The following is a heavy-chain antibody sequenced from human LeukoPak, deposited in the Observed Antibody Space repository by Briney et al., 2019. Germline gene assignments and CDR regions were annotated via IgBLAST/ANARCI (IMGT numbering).Heavy chain of an antibody. CDR2: ISAYNGNT. CDR1: GYTFTSYG. J-gene: IGHJ6*02. CDR3: ARDGPYCSGGSCYYVTDYYGMDV. D-gene: IGHD2-15*01. V-gene: IGHV1-18*01. Sequence: ASVKVSCKASGYTFTSYGISWVRQAPGQGLEWMGWISAYNGNTNYAQKLQGRVTMTTDTSTSTAYMELRRLRSDDTAVYYCARDGPYCSGGSCYYVTDYYGMDVWGQGTTVTVSS.